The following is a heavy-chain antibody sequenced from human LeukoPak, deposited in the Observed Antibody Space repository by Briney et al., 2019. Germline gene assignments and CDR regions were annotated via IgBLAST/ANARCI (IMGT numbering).Heavy chain of an antibody. Sequence: ASVKVSCKASGYTFTSYDISWVRQATGQGLEWMGWMNPNSGNAGYAQRFQGRVTMTRNNSISTAYMELASLRSEDTAVYYCGRPLQRGSWTQRALDYWGQGTLVTVSS. CDR2: MNPNSGNA. V-gene: IGHV1-8*01. D-gene: IGHD3-10*01. J-gene: IGHJ4*02. CDR1: GYTFTSYD. CDR3: GRPLQRGSWTQRALDY.